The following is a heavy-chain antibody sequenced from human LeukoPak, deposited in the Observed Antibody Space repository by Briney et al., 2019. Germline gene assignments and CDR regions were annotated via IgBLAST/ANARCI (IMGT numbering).Heavy chain of an antibody. CDR1: GGSISSSSYY. Sequence: SETLSLTCTVSGGSISSSSYYWGWIRQPPGKGLEWIGSFYYSGSTYYNPSLKSRVTISVDTSKNQFSLKLSSVTAADTAVYYCARHWASSPYYYDSSGSNVLDYWGQGTLVTVSS. D-gene: IGHD3-22*01. V-gene: IGHV4-39*01. J-gene: IGHJ4*02. CDR2: FYYSGST. CDR3: ARHWASSPYYYDSSGSNVLDY.